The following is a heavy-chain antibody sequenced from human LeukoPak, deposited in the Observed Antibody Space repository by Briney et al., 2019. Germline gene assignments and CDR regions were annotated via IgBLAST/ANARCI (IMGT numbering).Heavy chain of an antibody. J-gene: IGHJ5*02. V-gene: IGHV3-48*01. CDR2: ISSSSSTI. D-gene: IGHD3-9*01. CDR1: GFTFSSYS. CDR3: ARALRYFDWLSTSPEYNRFDP. Sequence: GGSLRLSCAASGFTFSSYSMNWVRQAPGKGLEGVSYISSSSSTIYYADSVKGRFTISRDNAKNSLYLQMNSLRAEDTAVYYCARALRYFDWLSTSPEYNRFDPWGQGTLVTVSS.